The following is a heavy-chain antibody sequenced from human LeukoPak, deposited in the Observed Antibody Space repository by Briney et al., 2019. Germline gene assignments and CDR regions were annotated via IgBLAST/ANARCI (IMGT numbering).Heavy chain of an antibody. V-gene: IGHV1-2*02. CDR3: ARGIAVAGGRWFDP. D-gene: IGHD6-13*01. J-gene: IGHJ5*02. CDR1: GYTFTDYY. Sequence: GASVKVSCKASGYTFTDYYMHWVRQAPGQGLEWMGWINPNSGGTNYAQQFQGRVTMTRDTSISTAYMELSNLRSDDTAVYYCARGIAVAGGRWFDPWGQGTLVTVSS. CDR2: INPNSGGT.